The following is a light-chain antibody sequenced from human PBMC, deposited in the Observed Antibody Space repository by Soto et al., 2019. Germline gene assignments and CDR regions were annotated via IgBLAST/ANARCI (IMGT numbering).Light chain of an antibody. CDR3: QQYGRSPFT. V-gene: IGKV3D-15*02. CDR2: DAS. CDR1: QSGSSY. Sequence: EIVMTQSPATLSVSPGERATLSCRASQSGSSYLAWYQQKPGQAPRLLIYDASNRATGIPARFSGSGSGTEFTLTISSLQHEDFAVYYCQQYGRSPFTFGPGTKVDIK. J-gene: IGKJ3*01.